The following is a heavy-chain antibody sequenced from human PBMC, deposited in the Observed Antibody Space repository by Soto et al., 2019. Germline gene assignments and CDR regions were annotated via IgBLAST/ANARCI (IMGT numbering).Heavy chain of an antibody. CDR2: IRSKAYGGTT. J-gene: IGHJ4*02. D-gene: IGHD2-2*01. CDR1: GFTFGDYA. V-gene: IGHV3-49*03. Sequence: PGGSLRLSCTASGFTFGDYAMSWFRQAPGKGLEWVGFIRSKAYGGTTEYAASVKGRFTISRDDSKSIAYLQMNSLKTEDTAVYYCTRADIVVVPAASGFDYWGQGTLVTVSS. CDR3: TRADIVVVPAASGFDY.